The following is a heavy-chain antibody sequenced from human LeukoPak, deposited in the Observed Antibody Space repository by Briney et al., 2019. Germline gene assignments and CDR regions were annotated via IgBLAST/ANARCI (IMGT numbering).Heavy chain of an antibody. D-gene: IGHD6-19*01. V-gene: IGHV4-31*03. J-gene: IGHJ4*02. Sequence: SETLSLTCTVSGGSISSGGYYWSWIRQHPGKGLEWIGYIYYSGSTYYNPSLKSRVTISVDTSKNQFSLKLSSVTAADTAVYYCAHTGYSSGWYPLDYWGQGTLVTVSS. CDR2: IYYSGST. CDR1: GGSISSGGYY. CDR3: AHTGYSSGWYPLDY.